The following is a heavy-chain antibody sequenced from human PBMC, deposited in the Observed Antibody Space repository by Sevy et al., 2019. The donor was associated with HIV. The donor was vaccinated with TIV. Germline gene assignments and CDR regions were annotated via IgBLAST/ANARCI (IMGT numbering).Heavy chain of an antibody. J-gene: IGHJ4*02. Sequence: GGSLRLSCAASGFTFSDYYMSWIRQAPGKGLEWVSYISSSGSTIYYADSVKGRFTISRDNAKNSLYLQMNSLRAEDTAEYYCARASNRWELLRDFDYWGQGTLVTVSS. CDR3: ARASNRWELLRDFDY. D-gene: IGHD1-26*01. CDR1: GFTFSDYY. CDR2: ISSSGSTI. V-gene: IGHV3-11*01.